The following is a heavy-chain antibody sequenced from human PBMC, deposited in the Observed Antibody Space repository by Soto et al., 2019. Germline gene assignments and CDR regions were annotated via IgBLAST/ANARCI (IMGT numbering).Heavy chain of an antibody. CDR3: ARDTYYYGSGSYGP. J-gene: IGHJ5*02. CDR2: ISSSSSYI. CDR1: GFTFSSYS. D-gene: IGHD3-10*01. V-gene: IGHV3-21*01. Sequence: EVQLVESGGGLVKPGGSLRLSCAASGFTFSSYSMNWVRQAPGKGLEWVSSISSSSSYIYYADSVKGRFTISRDNAXSSLYLQMNSLRAEDTAVYYCARDTYYYGSGSYGPWGQGTLVTVSS.